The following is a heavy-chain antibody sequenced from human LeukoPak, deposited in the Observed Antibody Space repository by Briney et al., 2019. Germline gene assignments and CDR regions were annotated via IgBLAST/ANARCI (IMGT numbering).Heavy chain of an antibody. V-gene: IGHV3-23*01. CDR3: ANIPTPFGGSGNYYKGDAFDI. Sequence: PGGSLRLSCAASGFTFSSYGMSWVRQAPGKGLEWVSAISGSGGSTYYADSVKGRFTISRDNSKNTLYLQMNSLRAEDTAVYYCANIPTPFGGSGNYYKGDAFDIWGQGTMVTVSS. CDR2: ISGSGGST. D-gene: IGHD3-10*01. J-gene: IGHJ3*02. CDR1: GFTFSSYG.